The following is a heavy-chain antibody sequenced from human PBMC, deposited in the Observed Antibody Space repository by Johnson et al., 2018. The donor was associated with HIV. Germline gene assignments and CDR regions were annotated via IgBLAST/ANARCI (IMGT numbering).Heavy chain of an antibody. CDR3: AKDTGGNSGSDAFDI. CDR1: GFTFSSYA. D-gene: IGHD3-10*01. J-gene: IGHJ3*02. V-gene: IGHV3-30*04. CDR2: IWFDGSNK. Sequence: QVQLVESGGGVVQPGRSLRLSCAASGFTFSSYAMHWVRQAPGKGLEWVAVIWFDGSNKYYADSVKGRFTISRDNSKNTLYLQMNSLRTEDTAVYYCAKDTGGNSGSDAFDIWGQGTMVTVSS.